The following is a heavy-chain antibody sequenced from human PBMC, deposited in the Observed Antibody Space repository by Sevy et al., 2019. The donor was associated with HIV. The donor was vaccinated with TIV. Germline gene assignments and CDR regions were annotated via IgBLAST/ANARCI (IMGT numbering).Heavy chain of an antibody. CDR1: GFTFSSYS. Sequence: GGSLRLSCAASGFTFSSYSMNWVRQAPGKGLEWVSSISSSSSYIYYADSVKGRFTISRDNAKNSLYRQMNSLRAEDTAVYYCARRSNTVTTSGEVFDRGFDYWGQGTLVTVSS. V-gene: IGHV3-21*01. CDR3: ARRSNTVTTSGEVFDRGFDY. D-gene: IGHD4-4*01. J-gene: IGHJ4*02. CDR2: ISSSSSYI.